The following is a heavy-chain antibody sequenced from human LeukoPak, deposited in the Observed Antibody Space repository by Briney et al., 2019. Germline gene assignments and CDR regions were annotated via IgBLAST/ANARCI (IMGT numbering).Heavy chain of an antibody. CDR2: INWNGGST. J-gene: IGHJ6*03. V-gene: IGHV3-20*04. CDR3: ASHGSGSYYSYYYYMDV. CDR1: GFTFDDYG. Sequence: GGSLRLSCAASGFTFDDYGVSWVRQAPGKGLEWVSGINWNGGSTGYADSVKGRFTISRDNAKNSLYMQMNSLRAEDTALYYCASHGSGSYYSYYYYMDVWGKGTTVTVSS. D-gene: IGHD3-10*01.